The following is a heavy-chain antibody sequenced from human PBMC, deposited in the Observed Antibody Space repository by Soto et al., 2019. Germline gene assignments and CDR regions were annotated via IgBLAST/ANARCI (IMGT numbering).Heavy chain of an antibody. CDR1: GFTFSSYS. Sequence: GGSLRLSCAASGFTFSSYSMNWVRQAPGKGLEWVSGISGGGDSTYYADSVKGRFTISRDNSKNTLYLQMNSLRAEDTAVYYCAKAEGGLSWYYYYGMDVWGQGTTVTVSS. CDR2: ISGGGDST. CDR3: AKAEGGLSWYYYYGMDV. J-gene: IGHJ6*02. V-gene: IGHV3-23*01. D-gene: IGHD1-26*01.